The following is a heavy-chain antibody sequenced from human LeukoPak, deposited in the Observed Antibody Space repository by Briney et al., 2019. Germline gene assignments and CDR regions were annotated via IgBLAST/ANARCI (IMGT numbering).Heavy chain of an antibody. Sequence: GGSLRLSCAASGFTFSSYAMSWVRQAPGKGLEWVSAISGSGGSTYYADSVKGRFTISRDNSKNTLYLQMNSLRAEDTAVYYCAKDQLRLGELSPTDYWGQGTLVTVSS. CDR2: ISGSGGST. CDR1: GFTFSSYA. V-gene: IGHV3-23*01. CDR3: AKDQLRLGELSPTDY. J-gene: IGHJ4*02. D-gene: IGHD3-16*02.